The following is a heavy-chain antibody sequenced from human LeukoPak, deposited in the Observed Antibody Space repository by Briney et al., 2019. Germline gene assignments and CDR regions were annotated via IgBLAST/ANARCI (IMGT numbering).Heavy chain of an antibody. J-gene: IGHJ4*02. CDR3: ARDQYDTWSRRGNFDS. V-gene: IGHV3-7*03. Sequence: PGGSLRLSCVACGGCCGKCCMGWVRQAPGRGREGVANIKLAGSEKNYVDSGKGRFTISRDNTKNSLYLQMNSLRAEDTAVFYCARDQYDTWSRRGNFDSWGQGTLVTVSS. D-gene: IGHD3/OR15-3a*01. CDR1: GGCCGKCC. CDR2: IKLAGSEK.